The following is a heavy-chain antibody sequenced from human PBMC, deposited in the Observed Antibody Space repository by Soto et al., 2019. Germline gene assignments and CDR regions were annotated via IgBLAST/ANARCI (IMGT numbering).Heavy chain of an antibody. Sequence: QVQLVQSGAEVKKPGASVKVSCKASGYTFTSYGISWVRQAPGQGLEWMGWISAYNGNTNYAQKLQCRVTLITDTSTSTAYMELRSLRSDDTAVYYCARVFGSGWYYTTPKKNDYVDYSGQGTLVTVAS. CDR2: ISAYNGNT. D-gene: IGHD6-19*01. CDR3: ARVFGSGWYYTTPKKNDYVDY. CDR1: GYTFTSYG. V-gene: IGHV1-18*01. J-gene: IGHJ4*02.